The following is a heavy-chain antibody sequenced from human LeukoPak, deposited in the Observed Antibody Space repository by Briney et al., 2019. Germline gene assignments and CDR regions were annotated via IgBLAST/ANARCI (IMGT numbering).Heavy chain of an antibody. CDR3: ARVGSSGWYALYYFDY. CDR1: GGSISSYY. Sequence: PSETLSLTCTVSGGSISSYYWSWIRQPPGKGLEWIGYIYCSGSTNYNPSLKSRVTISVDTSKNQFSLKLSSVTAADTAVYYCARVGSSGWYALYYFDYWSQGTLVTVSS. V-gene: IGHV4-59*01. D-gene: IGHD6-19*01. CDR2: IYCSGST. J-gene: IGHJ4*02.